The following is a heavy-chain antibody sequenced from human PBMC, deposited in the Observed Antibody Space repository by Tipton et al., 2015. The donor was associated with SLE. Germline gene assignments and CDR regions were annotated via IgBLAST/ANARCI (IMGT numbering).Heavy chain of an antibody. CDR3: ARVSSGTNYAIES. V-gene: IGHV4-61*09. CDR1: VGPLTSGRYY. Sequence: TLSLTCTVSVGPLTSGRYYWSWIRQPAGKGLEWIGHIYTTGSTNYSPSLKSRVTISFDTSETQFSLKLASVTIADTAVYYCARVSSGTNYAIESWGQGTLVTVPS. CDR2: IYTTGST. D-gene: IGHD4/OR15-4a*01. J-gene: IGHJ4*02.